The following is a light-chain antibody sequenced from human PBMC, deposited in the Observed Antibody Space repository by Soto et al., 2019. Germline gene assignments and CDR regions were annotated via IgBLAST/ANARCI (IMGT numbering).Light chain of an antibody. J-gene: IGKJ4*01. Sequence: DIQMTQSPSSVSASVGDRVTTTCRASQGLGVWLGWYQQKPGKAPQLLIFGSSGLQTGVPSRFSGSGSGTDFTLTISSLQPEDFATYYCQQAYSFPLTFGGGTKVDIK. CDR3: QQAYSFPLT. CDR1: QGLGVW. V-gene: IGKV1-12*01. CDR2: GSS.